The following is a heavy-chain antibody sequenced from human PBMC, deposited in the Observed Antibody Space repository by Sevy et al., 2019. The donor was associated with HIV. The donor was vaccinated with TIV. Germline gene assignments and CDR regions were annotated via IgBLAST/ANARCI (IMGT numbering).Heavy chain of an antibody. Sequence: GGSLRLSCAASGFTFSNYWMSWVRQAPGKGLEWVAHIKRDGSEKYYVDSVKGRFTISRNNAQNSLYLQMNSLRAEDTAVYYGARDCSSTTCLWGLDVWGQRTTVTVSS. D-gene: IGHD2-2*01. V-gene: IGHV3-7*03. CDR2: IKRDGSEK. J-gene: IGHJ6*02. CDR1: GFTFSNYW. CDR3: ARDCSSTTCLWGLDV.